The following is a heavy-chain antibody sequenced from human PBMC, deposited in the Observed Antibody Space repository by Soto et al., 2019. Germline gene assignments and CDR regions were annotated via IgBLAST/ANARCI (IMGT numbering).Heavy chain of an antibody. CDR1: GYSFTSYW. Sequence: GESLKISCQGSGYSFTSYWISWVRQMPGKGLEWMWRIDPSDSYTNYSTSFQGHVTISADKSIRTAYLQWSSLKASDTDMYYCAINYYDSRGFSFYYPMDVWGQGTAVTVSS. J-gene: IGHJ6*02. CDR3: AINYYDSRGFSFYYPMDV. CDR2: IDPSDSYT. V-gene: IGHV5-10-1*01. D-gene: IGHD3-22*01.